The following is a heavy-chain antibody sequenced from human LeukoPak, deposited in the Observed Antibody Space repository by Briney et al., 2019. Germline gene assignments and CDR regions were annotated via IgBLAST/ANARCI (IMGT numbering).Heavy chain of an antibody. J-gene: IGHJ4*02. D-gene: IGHD6-19*01. V-gene: IGHV4-59*08. Sequence: SETLSLTCTGSGVSISGYYWTWIRQPPGKGLEWIAYIYHSGSSRTTNYNPSLKSRVTISLDTSKNQVSLKLSSVTAADTAVYYCARHEGSGGWYNYWGQGTLVTVSS. CDR1: GVSISGYY. CDR2: IYHSGSSRTT. CDR3: ARHEGSGGWYNY.